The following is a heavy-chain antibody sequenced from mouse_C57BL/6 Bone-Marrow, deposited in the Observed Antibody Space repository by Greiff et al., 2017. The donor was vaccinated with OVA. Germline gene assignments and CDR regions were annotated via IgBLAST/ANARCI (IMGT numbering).Heavy chain of an antibody. V-gene: IGHV1-55*01. D-gene: IGHD4-1*01. J-gene: IGHJ2*01. CDR1: GYTFTSYW. CDR2: IYPGSGST. Sequence: QVQLQQPGAELVKPGASVKMSCKASGYTFTSYWITWVKQRPGQGLEWIGDIYPGSGSTNYNEKFKSKATLTVDTSSSTAYMQLSSLTSEDSAVYYCARGGLHWDGYYFDYWGQGTTLTVSS. CDR3: ARGGLHWDGYYFDY.